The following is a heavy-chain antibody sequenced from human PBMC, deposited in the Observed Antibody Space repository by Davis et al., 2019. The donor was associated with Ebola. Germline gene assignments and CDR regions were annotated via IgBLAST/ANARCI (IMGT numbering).Heavy chain of an antibody. CDR3: AKGSGLYYYDSSGYSYYFDY. Sequence: GGSLRLSCVASGFRFSSYVMGWVRQAPGKGLEWVSAISGSGGSTYYADSVKGRFTISRDNSKNTLYLQMNSLRAEDTAVYYCAKGSGLYYYDSSGYSYYFDYWGQGTLVTVSS. CDR1: GFRFSSYV. CDR2: ISGSGGST. V-gene: IGHV3-23*01. D-gene: IGHD3-22*01. J-gene: IGHJ4*02.